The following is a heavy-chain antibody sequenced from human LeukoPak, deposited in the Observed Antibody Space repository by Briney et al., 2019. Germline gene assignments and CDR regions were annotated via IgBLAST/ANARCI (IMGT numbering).Heavy chain of an antibody. CDR3: ATDLTYYYDSSGYFPGY. Sequence: SETLSLTCTVSGGSISSSSYYWGWIRQPPGKGLEWIGSIYYSGSTYYNPSLESRVTISVGPSRNQFSLKLSSVTAADTAVYYCATDLTYYYDSSGYFPGYWGQGTMVTVSS. CDR2: IYYSGST. D-gene: IGHD3-22*01. V-gene: IGHV4-39*01. CDR1: GGSISSSSYY. J-gene: IGHJ4*02.